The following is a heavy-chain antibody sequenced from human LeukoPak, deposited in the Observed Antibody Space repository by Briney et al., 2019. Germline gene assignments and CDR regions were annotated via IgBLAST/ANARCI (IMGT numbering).Heavy chain of an antibody. CDR2: IYYSGST. CDR3: ARGVRTMVRRADYYGMDV. J-gene: IGHJ6*02. Sequence: PSETLSLTCTVSGGSISSYYWSWIRQPPGKGLEWIGYIYYSGSTNYNPSLKSRVTISVDTSKNQFSLKLSSVTAADTAVYYCARGVRTMVRRADYYGMDVWGQGTTVTVSS. CDR1: GGSISSYY. D-gene: IGHD3-10*01. V-gene: IGHV4-59*01.